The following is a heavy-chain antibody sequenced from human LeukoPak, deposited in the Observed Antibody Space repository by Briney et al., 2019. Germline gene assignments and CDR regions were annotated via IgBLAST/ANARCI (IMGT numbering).Heavy chain of an antibody. CDR2: IYSGGST. J-gene: IGHJ4*02. Sequence: GGSLRLSCAASGFTVSSNYMSWVRQAPGKGLEWVSVIYSGGSTYYADSVKGRFTISRDNSKNTLYLQMNSLRAEDTAVYYCARDVHDYGIDYWGQGTLVTVSS. CDR1: GFTVSSNY. D-gene: IGHD4-17*01. CDR3: ARDVHDYGIDY. V-gene: IGHV3-66*01.